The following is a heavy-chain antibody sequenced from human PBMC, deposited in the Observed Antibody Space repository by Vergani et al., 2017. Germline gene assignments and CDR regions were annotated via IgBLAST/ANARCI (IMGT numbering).Heavy chain of an antibody. CDR3: VRLSFTAWGRSAANDIFDY. CDR2: IYPGDSDT. J-gene: IGHJ4*02. V-gene: IGHV5-51*03. Sequence: EVQLVQSGAEVKKPGESLKISCKGSGYSFTSYWIGWVRQMPGKGLEWMGIIYPGDSDTRYSPSFQGQVTISADKSISTAYLQWSSLKASDTAMYYCVRLSFTAWGRSAANDIFDYWGQGTLVTVSS. CDR1: GYSFTSYW. D-gene: IGHD3-9*01.